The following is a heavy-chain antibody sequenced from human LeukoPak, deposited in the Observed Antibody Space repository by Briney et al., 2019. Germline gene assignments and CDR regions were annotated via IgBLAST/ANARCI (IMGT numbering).Heavy chain of an antibody. CDR3: AGEETNWGDVFDI. D-gene: IGHD3-16*01. CDR2: IYYTGGP. J-gene: IGHJ3*02. V-gene: IGHV4-39*01. Sequence: SDPVSLLCSLWGRSKSTTNYYWLCIRQPPGRGLEWLGLIYYTGGPYHIPSRKSQVTMSVDTSKNQSSVRLTSVTAAGRAVYYCAGEETNWGDVFDIWGQGTMVTVSS. CDR1: GRSKSTTNYY.